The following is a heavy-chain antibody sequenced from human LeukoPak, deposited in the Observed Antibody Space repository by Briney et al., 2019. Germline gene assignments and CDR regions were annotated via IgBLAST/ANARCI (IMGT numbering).Heavy chain of an antibody. CDR3: ARSYYDFWSGYYLDGDMLNYFDY. D-gene: IGHD3-3*01. V-gene: IGHV4-4*07. CDR1: GGSISSYY. CDR2: IYTSGST. Sequence: SETLSLTCTVSGGSISSYYWSWTRQPAGRGLEWIGRIYTSGSTNYNPSLKSRVTMSVDTSKNQFSLKLSSVTAADTAVYYCARSYYDFWSGYYLDGDMLNYFDYWGQGTLVTVSS. J-gene: IGHJ4*02.